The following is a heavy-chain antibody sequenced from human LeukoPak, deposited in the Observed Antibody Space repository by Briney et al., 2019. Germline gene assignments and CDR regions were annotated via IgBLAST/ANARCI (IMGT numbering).Heavy chain of an antibody. Sequence: SVKASSKVYAYTFTVYYIHWIRQAPGHWLEWMGGIIPIFGTANYAQKFQGRVTITADESTSTAYMELSSLRSEDTAVYYCAREVDTAIYWGQGTLVTVSS. D-gene: IGHD5-18*01. V-gene: IGHV1-69*13. CDR1: AYTFTVYY. CDR2: IIPIFGTA. CDR3: AREVDTAIY. J-gene: IGHJ4*02.